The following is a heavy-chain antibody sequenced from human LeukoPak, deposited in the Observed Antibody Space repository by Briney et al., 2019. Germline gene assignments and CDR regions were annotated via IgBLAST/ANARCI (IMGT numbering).Heavy chain of an antibody. CDR2: INWNGGST. J-gene: IGHJ4*02. CDR1: GFTFDDYG. CDR3: ARGSTYYYDSSGYYFIDY. V-gene: IGHV3-20*04. D-gene: IGHD3-22*01. Sequence: GRSLRLSCAASGFTFDDYGMCWVRQAPGKGLEWVSGINWNGGSTGYADSVKGRFTISRDSAKNSLYLQMNSLRAEDTALYYCARGSTYYYDSSGYYFIDYWGQGTLVTVSS.